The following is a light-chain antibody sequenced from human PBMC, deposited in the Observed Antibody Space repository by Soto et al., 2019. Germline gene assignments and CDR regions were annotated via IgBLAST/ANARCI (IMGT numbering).Light chain of an antibody. J-gene: IGLJ2*01. Sequence: QSALTQPHSASGSPGQTVTISSTGTSSDVGGYNYVSWYQQHPGKAPKLMIYEVSKRPSGVPDRFSGSKSGNTASLTVSGLQAEDQADYYCTSYAGSNNFVVFGGGTQLTVL. V-gene: IGLV2-8*01. CDR1: SSDVGGYNY. CDR3: TSYAGSNNFVV. CDR2: EVS.